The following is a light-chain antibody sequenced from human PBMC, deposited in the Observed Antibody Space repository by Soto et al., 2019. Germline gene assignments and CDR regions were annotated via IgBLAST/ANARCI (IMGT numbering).Light chain of an antibody. CDR3: QQYYSNRS. Sequence: AIRMTQSPTSFSASTGDRVTITCRASQDISSYLAWYQQKPGEAPKLLIQAASALQSGVLSRFSGSGSGTEFTLTISRLQSEDVATYYCQQYYSNRSFGQGTKVEV. J-gene: IGKJ1*01. CDR1: QDISSY. V-gene: IGKV1-8*01. CDR2: AAS.